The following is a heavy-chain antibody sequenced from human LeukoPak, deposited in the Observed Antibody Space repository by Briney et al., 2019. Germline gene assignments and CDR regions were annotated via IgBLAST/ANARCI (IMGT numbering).Heavy chain of an antibody. V-gene: IGHV3-21*01. CDR1: GFTFSSYS. CDR2: ITSRSSYI. J-gene: IGHJ5*02. Sequence: GGSLRLSCAASGFTFSSYSMNWVRQAPGKGLEWVSSITSRSSYIYYADSVKGRFTISRDNSKNTVYLQMNSLRTEDTAVYFCARGGGGVVVKYNWFDPWGQGTLVTVSS. CDR3: ARGGGGVVVKYNWFDP. D-gene: IGHD2-21*01.